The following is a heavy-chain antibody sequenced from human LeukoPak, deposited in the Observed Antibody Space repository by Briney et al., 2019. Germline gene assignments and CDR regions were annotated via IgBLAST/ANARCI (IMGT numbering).Heavy chain of an antibody. V-gene: IGHV1-69*13. CDR1: GGTFSSYA. CDR3: ARRSGYYYNFDY. CDR2: IIPIFGTA. Sequence: SVKVSCKASGGTFSSYAISWVRQAPGQGLEWMGGIIPIFGTANYAQKFQGRVTITANESTSTAYMELSSLRSEDTAVYYCARRSGYYYNFDYWGQGTLVTVSS. J-gene: IGHJ4*02. D-gene: IGHD3-22*01.